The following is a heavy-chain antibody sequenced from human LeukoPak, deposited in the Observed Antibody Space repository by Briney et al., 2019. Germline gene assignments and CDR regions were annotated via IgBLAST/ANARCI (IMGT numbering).Heavy chain of an antibody. V-gene: IGHV1-69*05. D-gene: IGHD3-10*01. CDR1: GGTFSSYA. CDR3: ARDPVASSGSYAQFDY. J-gene: IGHJ4*02. Sequence: SVKVSCKASGGTFSSYAISWVRQAPGQGLEWMGGIIPIFGTANYAQKFQGRVTITTDESTSTAYMELSSLRSEDTAVNYCARDPVASSGSYAQFDYWGQGTLVTVSS. CDR2: IIPIFGTA.